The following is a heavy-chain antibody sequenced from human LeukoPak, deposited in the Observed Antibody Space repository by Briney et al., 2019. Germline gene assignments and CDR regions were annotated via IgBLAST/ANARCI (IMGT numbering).Heavy chain of an antibody. J-gene: IGHJ4*02. D-gene: IGHD1-26*01. CDR2: ISGSGGST. CDR1: GFTFSSYG. CDR3: ASGGIYYGAAFDF. V-gene: IGHV3-23*01. Sequence: GGSLRLSCAASGFTFSSYGMSWVRQAPGKGVEWVSAISGSGGSTYYADSVKGRFTISRDNSKNSLYLQMNSLRAEDTALYYCASGGIYYGAAFDFWGQGTLVTVSS.